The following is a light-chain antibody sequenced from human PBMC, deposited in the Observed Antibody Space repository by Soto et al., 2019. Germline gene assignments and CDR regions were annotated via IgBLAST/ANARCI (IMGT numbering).Light chain of an antibody. CDR2: EVS. CDR1: SSDVGGYNY. CDR3: SSYKSSIPVVV. V-gene: IGLV2-14*01. J-gene: IGLJ2*01. Sequence: QSVLTQPASVSGSPGQSITISCTGTSSDVGGYNYVSWYQQHPGKAPKLMIYEVSKRPSGVSNRFSGSKSGTTASLTISGLQAEDEADYYCSSYKSSIPVVVFGGGTKLTVL.